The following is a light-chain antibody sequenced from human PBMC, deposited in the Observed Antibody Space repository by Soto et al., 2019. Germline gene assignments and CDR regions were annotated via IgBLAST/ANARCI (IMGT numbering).Light chain of an antibody. Sequence: DIVMTQSPDSLAVSLGERATINCKSSQSVLYSSNNTNYLAWYQQKPGQPPKLLIYWASTRESGVPDRFSGSGSGTDFTLTSSSLQAEEVAVYYWQQYYSTPPYTCGQGPKLEIK. CDR2: WAS. V-gene: IGKV4-1*01. J-gene: IGKJ2*01. CDR1: QSVLYSSNNTNY. CDR3: QQYYSTPPYT.